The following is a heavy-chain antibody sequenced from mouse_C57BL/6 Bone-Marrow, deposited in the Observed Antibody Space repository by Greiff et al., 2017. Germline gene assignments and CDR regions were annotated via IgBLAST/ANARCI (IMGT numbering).Heavy chain of an antibody. CDR3: TTVVRY. V-gene: IGHV14-4*01. CDR1: GFNIKDDY. D-gene: IGHD1-1*01. Sequence: VQLKESGAELVRPGASVKLSCTASGFNIKDDYMHWVKQRPEQGLEWIGWIDPENGDTEYASKFQGKATITADTSSNTAYLQLSSLTSEDTAVYYFTTVVRYWCQGTTLTVSS. CDR2: IDPENGDT. J-gene: IGHJ2*01.